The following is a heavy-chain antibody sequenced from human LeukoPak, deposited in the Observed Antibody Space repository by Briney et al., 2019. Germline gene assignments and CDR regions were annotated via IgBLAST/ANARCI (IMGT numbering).Heavy chain of an antibody. V-gene: IGHV3-23*01. D-gene: IGHD6-13*01. CDR3: ARIGAGSSRDY. Sequence: PGGSLRLSCAASGFTFSNYAMSWVRQAPGKGLEWVSGISGSDDSTYYADSVKGRFTISRDNAKNSLYLQMNSLRAEDTAVYYCARIGAGSSRDYWGQGTLVTVSS. J-gene: IGHJ4*02. CDR1: GFTFSNYA. CDR2: ISGSDDST.